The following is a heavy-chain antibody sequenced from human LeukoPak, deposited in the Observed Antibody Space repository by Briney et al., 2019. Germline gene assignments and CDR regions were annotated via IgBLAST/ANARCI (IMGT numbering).Heavy chain of an antibody. CDR3: ARGHFGGGYYPYYMDV. V-gene: IGHV4-38-2*02. Sequence: ETLSLTCIVSGYSISSGYYWGWIRQSPGKGLEWIGSISHSGSTYYNPSLKSRVTISVDTSKNQFSLKLSSVTAADTAVYYCARGHFGGGYYPYYMDVWGKGTTVTVSS. CDR2: ISHSGST. D-gene: IGHD3-10*01. J-gene: IGHJ6*03. CDR1: GYSISSGYY.